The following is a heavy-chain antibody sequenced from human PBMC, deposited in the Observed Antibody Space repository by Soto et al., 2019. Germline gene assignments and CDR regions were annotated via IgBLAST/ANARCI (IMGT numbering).Heavy chain of an antibody. Sequence: SETLSLTCTVSGGSISSSSYYWGWIRQPPGKGLEWIGSIYYSGSTYYNPSLKSRVTISVDTSKNQFSLKLSSVTAADTAVYYCAIRLWELLLIDCRGQGTLVTVSS. D-gene: IGHD1-26*01. CDR2: IYYSGST. J-gene: IGHJ4*02. V-gene: IGHV4-39*01. CDR1: GGSISSSSYY. CDR3: AIRLWELLLIDC.